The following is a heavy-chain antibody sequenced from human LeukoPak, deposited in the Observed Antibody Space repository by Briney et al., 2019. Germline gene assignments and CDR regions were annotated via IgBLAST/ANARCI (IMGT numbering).Heavy chain of an antibody. J-gene: IGHJ4*02. V-gene: IGHV1-69*04. D-gene: IGHD3-3*01. CDR1: GGTFSSYA. Sequence: SVKVSCKASGGTFSSYAISWVRQAPGQGLEWMGRIIPILGIANYAQKFQGRVTMTEDTSTDTAYMELSSLRSEDTAVYYCATGEWLFYWGQGTLVTVSS. CDR2: IIPILGIA. CDR3: ATGEWLFY.